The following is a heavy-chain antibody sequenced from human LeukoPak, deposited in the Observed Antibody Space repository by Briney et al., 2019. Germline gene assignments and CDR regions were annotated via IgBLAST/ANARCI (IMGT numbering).Heavy chain of an antibody. CDR3: ARSGYCSSTSCYGLGRYFYCMDV. Sequence: GASVKVSCKASGYTFTIYGISWVRQAPGQGLEWMGWISAYNGNTNYAQKLQGRVTMTTDTSTSTAYMELRSLRSDDTAVYYCARSGYCSSTSCYGLGRYFYCMDVWGKGTTVTVSS. V-gene: IGHV1-18*01. CDR1: GYTFTIYG. CDR2: ISAYNGNT. D-gene: IGHD2-2*01. J-gene: IGHJ6*03.